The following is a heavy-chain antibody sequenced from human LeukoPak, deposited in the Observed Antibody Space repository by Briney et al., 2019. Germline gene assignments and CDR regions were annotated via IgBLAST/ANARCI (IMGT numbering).Heavy chain of an antibody. CDR3: ARRGPGRFYGMDV. D-gene: IGHD1-26*01. CDR1: GGSISSYY. J-gene: IGHJ6*02. Sequence: KPSETLSLTCTVSGGSISSYYWSWIRQPPGKGLEWIGYIYYSGSTNYNPSLKSRVTISVDTSKNQFSLKLSPVTAADTAVYYCARRGPGRFYGMDVWGQGTTVTVSS. CDR2: IYYSGST. V-gene: IGHV4-59*08.